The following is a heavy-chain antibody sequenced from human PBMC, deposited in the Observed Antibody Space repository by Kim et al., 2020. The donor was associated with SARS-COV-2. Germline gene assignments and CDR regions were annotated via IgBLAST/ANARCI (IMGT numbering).Heavy chain of an antibody. D-gene: IGHD3-22*01. CDR3: AKGPMSLYYFDY. J-gene: IGHJ4*02. V-gene: IGHV3-43*01. CDR2: ISWDGGST. CDR1: GFTFDDYT. Sequence: GGSLRLSCAASGFTFDDYTMHWVRQAPGKGLEWVSLISWDGGSTYYADSVKGRFTISRDNSKNSLYLQMNSLRTEDTPLYYCAKGPMSLYYFDYWGQGTLVTVSS.